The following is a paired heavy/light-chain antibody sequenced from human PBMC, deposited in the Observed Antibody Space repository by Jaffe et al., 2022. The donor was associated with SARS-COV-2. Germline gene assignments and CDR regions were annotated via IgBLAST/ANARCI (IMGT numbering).Heavy chain of an antibody. V-gene: IGHV5-51*01. CDR3: ARHKTDSFSDAFHM. CDR1: GYNFATYW. D-gene: IGHD2-15*01. CDR2: IYPRDSET. Sequence: EVQLVQSGAEVRKPGQSLTISCKGVGYNFATYWVGWVRQMPGKGLEWMGIIYPRDSETRYSPSFQGQVTISVDKSISTAYLHWGSLKASDTAVYFCARHKTDSFSDAFHMWGRGTMVTVSS. J-gene: IGHJ3*02.
Light chain of an antibody. CDR1: ALPKQY. J-gene: IGLJ1*01. CDR2: KDN. Sequence: SYELTQPPSVSVSPGQTARITCSGDALPKQYGFWHQQKPGQAPVLVMYKDNERPSGIPERFSGSSSGTTATLTITDVQAEDEADYYCQSADSSGNYYAFGSGTRVTVL. V-gene: IGLV3-25*03. CDR3: QSADSSGNYYA.